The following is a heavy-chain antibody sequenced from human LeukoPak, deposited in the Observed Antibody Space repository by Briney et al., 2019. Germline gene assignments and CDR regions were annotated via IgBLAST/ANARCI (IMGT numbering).Heavy chain of an antibody. CDR2: IYTSGSS. CDR3: ARGTPHARDYFDY. J-gene: IGHJ4*02. CDR1: GGFISSYY. Sequence: PSETLSLTCTVLGGFISSYYWNWIRQPAGKGLEWIGRIYTSGSSNYNPSLKSRVTLSVDTSKNQFSLKLSSVTAADTAVYYCARGTPHARDYFDYWGQGILVTVSS. V-gene: IGHV4-4*07.